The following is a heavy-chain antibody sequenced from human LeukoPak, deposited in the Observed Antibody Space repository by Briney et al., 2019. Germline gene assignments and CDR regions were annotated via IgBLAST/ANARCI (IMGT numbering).Heavy chain of an antibody. Sequence: GGSLRLSCAASGFTFSSYWMSWVRQAPGKGLEWVANIKQDGSEKYYVDSVKGRFTISRDNAKNSLYLQMNSLRAEDTAVYYCARETTPDYSYYYMDVWGKGTTVTVSS. CDR1: GFTFSSYW. V-gene: IGHV3-7*01. CDR2: IKQDGSEK. D-gene: IGHD1-14*01. J-gene: IGHJ6*03. CDR3: ARETTPDYSYYYMDV.